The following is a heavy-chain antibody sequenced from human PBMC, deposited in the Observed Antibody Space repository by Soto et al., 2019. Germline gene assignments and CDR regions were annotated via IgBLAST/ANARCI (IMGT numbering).Heavy chain of an antibody. D-gene: IGHD1-7*01. CDR3: ARVWGGITGTEFAGRKTCYFDY. CDR1: GGSFSGYY. CDR2: INHSGST. J-gene: IGHJ4*02. V-gene: IGHV4-34*01. Sequence: SETLSLTCAVYGGSFSGYYWSWIRQPPGKGLEWIGEINHSGSTNYNPSLKSRVTISVDTSKNQFSLKLSSVTAADTAVYYCARVWGGITGTEFAGRKTCYFDYWGQGTLVTVSS.